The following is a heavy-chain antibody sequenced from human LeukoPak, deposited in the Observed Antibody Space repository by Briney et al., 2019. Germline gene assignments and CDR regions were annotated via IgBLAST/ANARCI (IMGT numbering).Heavy chain of an antibody. Sequence: SETLSLTCTVSGGSINSYYWSWIRQPPGKGLEWIGYIYYTGSTHYNPSLRSRVTISVDTSKNQFSLKLSSVTAVDTAVYYCARHDRTSGNYYDFDYWGQGTLVTVSS. D-gene: IGHD1-26*01. J-gene: IGHJ4*02. CDR1: GGSINSYY. CDR3: ARHDRTSGNYYDFDY. CDR2: IYYTGST. V-gene: IGHV4-59*08.